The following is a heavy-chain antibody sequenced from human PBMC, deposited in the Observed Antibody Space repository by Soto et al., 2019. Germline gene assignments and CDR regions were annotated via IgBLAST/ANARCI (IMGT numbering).Heavy chain of an antibody. CDR2: INHSGST. V-gene: IGHV4-34*01. Sequence: PSETLSLTCGVVGGTSSGYYCPWIRQNPGTGLEWIGEINHSGSTNYNPSLKSRVTISVDTSKNQFSLKLSSVTAADTAVYYCASPKIAFYNWFDPWGQGTLVTVPS. D-gene: IGHD3-3*02. CDR3: ASPKIAFYNWFDP. CDR1: GGTSSGYY. J-gene: IGHJ5*02.